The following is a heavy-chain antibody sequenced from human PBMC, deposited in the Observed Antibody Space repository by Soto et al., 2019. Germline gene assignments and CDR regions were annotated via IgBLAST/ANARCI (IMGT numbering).Heavy chain of an antibody. V-gene: IGHV4-59*01. J-gene: IGHJ6*02. CDR1: GGSISSYS. D-gene: IGHD1-7*01. Sequence: QVQLQESGPGLVKPSETLSLTYTVYGGSISSYSWSWIRQPPGQGLEWIGYIYYRGSTNYNPSLKSRVTISVDTSKNQFALQLSSVTAADTAVYYCAREGLTGTIGLYYYYGMAVWGQGTTVTCSS. CDR3: AREGLTGTIGLYYYYGMAV. CDR2: IYYRGST.